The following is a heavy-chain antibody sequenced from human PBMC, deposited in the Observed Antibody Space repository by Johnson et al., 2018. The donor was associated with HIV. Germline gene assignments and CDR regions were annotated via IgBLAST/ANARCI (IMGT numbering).Heavy chain of an antibody. CDR1: GFTFSSYV. CDR2: ISYDGSNK. Sequence: QVQLVESGGGVVQPGRSLRLSCAASGFTFSSYVMHWVRQAPGKGLEWVAIISYDGSNKYYADSVKGRFTISRDNSKSTLSLQMNSLRAEDTAVYYCASPVWSGYPFDAFDLWGQGTVVTVYS. CDR3: ASPVWSGYPFDAFDL. D-gene: IGHD3-3*01. J-gene: IGHJ3*01. V-gene: IGHV3-30-3*01.